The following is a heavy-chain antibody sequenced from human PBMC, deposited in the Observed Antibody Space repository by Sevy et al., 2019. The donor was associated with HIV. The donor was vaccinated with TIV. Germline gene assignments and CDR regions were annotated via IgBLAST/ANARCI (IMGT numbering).Heavy chain of an antibody. CDR2: IRSKAYGGTT. CDR3: TRVDSSWDYYDSSVLDAFDI. V-gene: IGHV3-49*03. D-gene: IGHD3-22*01. CDR1: GFTFGDYA. Sequence: GGSLRLSCTASGFTFGDYAMSWFRQAPGKGLEWVGFIRSKAYGGTTEYAASVKGRLTSSRDDSKSIAYLKMNSLKTEDTAVYYCTRVDSSWDYYDSSVLDAFDIWGQGTMVTVSS. J-gene: IGHJ3*02.